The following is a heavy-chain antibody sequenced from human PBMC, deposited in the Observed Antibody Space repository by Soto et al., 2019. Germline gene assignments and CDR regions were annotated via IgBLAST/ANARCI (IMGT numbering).Heavy chain of an antibody. J-gene: IGHJ5*02. CDR1: GYSFTSYW. Sequence: GESLKISCKGSGYSFTSYWISWVRQMPGKGLEWMGLIDPSDSYTNYSPSFQGHVTISADKSISTAYLQWSTLKASDTAMYYCARHRGYCSSASCPNWFDPWGQGTLVTSPQ. V-gene: IGHV5-10-1*01. D-gene: IGHD2-2*01. CDR2: IDPSDSYT. CDR3: ARHRGYCSSASCPNWFDP.